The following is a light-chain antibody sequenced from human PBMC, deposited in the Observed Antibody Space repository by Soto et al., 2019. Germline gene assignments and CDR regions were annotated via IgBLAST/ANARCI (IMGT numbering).Light chain of an antibody. Sequence: DIQMTQSPSILSASVGDRVTITCRASQSIGSWLAWYQQKPGEAPNLLIYKASTLQSGVPSRFSGSGSGTEFSLTITGLQADDFETYYCEQYTTYWTFGQGTRVEI. V-gene: IGKV1-5*03. CDR1: QSIGSW. J-gene: IGKJ1*01. CDR3: EQYTTYWT. CDR2: KAS.